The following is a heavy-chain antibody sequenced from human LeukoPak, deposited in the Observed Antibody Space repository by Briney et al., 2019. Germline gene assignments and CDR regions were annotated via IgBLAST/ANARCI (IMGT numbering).Heavy chain of an antibody. CDR3: ARDPYYDILTATPQPPGI. D-gene: IGHD3-9*01. V-gene: IGHV3-30*04. CDR2: ISYYGSNK. Sequence: PGGALRLSCAASGFIFSSYSMHWGRPAPGEGLGGGAVISYYGSNKYYADSVKGRFTISRDNSKNTLYLQMNSLRAEDTAVYYCARDPYYDILTATPQPPGIWGQGTMVTVSS. CDR1: GFIFSSYS. J-gene: IGHJ3*02.